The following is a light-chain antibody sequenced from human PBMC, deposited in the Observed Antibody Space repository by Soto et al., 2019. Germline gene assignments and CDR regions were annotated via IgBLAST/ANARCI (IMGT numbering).Light chain of an antibody. J-gene: IGLJ1*01. CDR1: SSDVGGYNY. CDR3: SSYAGGNHFDV. V-gene: IGLV2-8*01. CDR2: EVN. Sequence: QSVLTQPPSASGSPGQSVTISCTGTSSDVGGYNYVSWYQQHPGKAPKLMIYEVNKRPSGVPDRFSGSKSGNTASLTVSGLQAEDEADYYCSSYAGGNHFDVFMTGTKLTVL.